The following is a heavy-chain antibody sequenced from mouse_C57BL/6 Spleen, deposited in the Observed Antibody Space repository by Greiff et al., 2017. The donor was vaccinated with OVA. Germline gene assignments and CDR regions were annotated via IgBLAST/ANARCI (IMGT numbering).Heavy chain of an antibody. CDR2: INPNNGGT. J-gene: IGHJ4*01. V-gene: IGHV1-26*01. CDR1: GYTFTDYY. CDR3: ARSRGNYDYAMDY. Sequence: EVQLQQSGPELVKPGASVKTSCKASGYTFTDYYMNWVKQSHGKSLEWIGDINPNNGGTSYNQKFKGKATLTVDKSSSTAYMELRSLTSEDSAVYYCARSRGNYDYAMDYWGQGTSVTVSS. D-gene: IGHD2-1*01.